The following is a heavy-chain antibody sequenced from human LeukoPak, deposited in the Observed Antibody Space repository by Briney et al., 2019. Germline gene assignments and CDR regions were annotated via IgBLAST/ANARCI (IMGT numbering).Heavy chain of an antibody. CDR3: ARALGYCSSTSCWSLHYYYYYGMDV. CDR1: GIAFSNSI. CDR2: IKQDGSEK. V-gene: IGHV3-7*03. Sequence: GGSLRLSCVASGIAFSNSIMHWVRQAPGKGLEWVANIKQDGSEKYYVDSVKGRFTISRDNAKNSLYLQMNSLRAEDTAVYYCARALGYCSSTSCWSLHYYYYYGMDVWGQGTTVTVSS. J-gene: IGHJ6*02. D-gene: IGHD2-2*01.